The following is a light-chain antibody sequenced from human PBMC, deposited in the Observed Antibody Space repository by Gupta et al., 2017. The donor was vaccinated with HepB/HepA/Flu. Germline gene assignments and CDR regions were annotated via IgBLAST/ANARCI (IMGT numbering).Light chain of an antibody. Sequence: EVVLTQSPATLSLSPGERASLSCRASENVDNKLAWYHQRPGQPPTFLIYDASVRATGVPARFSGSGSGTDFTLNIDSLEPEDLGVYYCQRRHNWPITFGGGTKVEI. J-gene: IGKJ4*01. CDR1: ENVDNK. CDR3: QRRHNWPIT. CDR2: DAS. V-gene: IGKV3-11*01.